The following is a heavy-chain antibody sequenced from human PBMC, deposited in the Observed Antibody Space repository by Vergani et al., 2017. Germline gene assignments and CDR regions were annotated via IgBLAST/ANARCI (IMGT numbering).Heavy chain of an antibody. Sequence: EVQLVESGGGLVQPGGSLRLSCAASGFTFSSYSMNWVRQAPGKGLEWVSYISSSSSTIYYAESVKGRFTISRDNAKNSLYLQMNSLRDEDTAVYYCARGYCGGDCYNDWYFDLWGRGTLVTVSS. CDR3: ARGYCGGDCYNDWYFDL. D-gene: IGHD2-21*02. CDR1: GFTFSSYS. J-gene: IGHJ2*01. CDR2: ISSSSSTI. V-gene: IGHV3-48*02.